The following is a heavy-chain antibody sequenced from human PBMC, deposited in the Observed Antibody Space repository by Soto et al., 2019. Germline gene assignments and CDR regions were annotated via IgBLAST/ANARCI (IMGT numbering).Heavy chain of an antibody. CDR1: GGTFSSYA. D-gene: IGHD5-18*01. CDR2: IIPIFGTA. Sequence: SVKGSCKASGGTFSSYAISWVRQAPGQGLEWMGGIIPIFGTANYAQKFQGRVTITAGKSTSTAYMELSSLRSEDTAVYYCASTPTIQLWTPFDYWGQGTLVTVSS. J-gene: IGHJ4*02. CDR3: ASTPTIQLWTPFDY. V-gene: IGHV1-69*06.